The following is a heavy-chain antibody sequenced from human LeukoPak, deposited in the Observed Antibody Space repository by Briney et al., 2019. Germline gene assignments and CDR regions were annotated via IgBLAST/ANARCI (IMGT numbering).Heavy chain of an antibody. CDR2: IKQDGSEK. Sequence: PGGSLRLSCAASGFTFSDYYMTWVRQAPGKGLEWVANIKQDGSEKYYVDSVKGRFTISRDNAKNSLYLQMNSLRAEDTAVYYCARDRGFDYWGQGTLVTVSS. J-gene: IGHJ4*02. CDR3: ARDRGFDY. V-gene: IGHV3-7*01. CDR1: GFTFSDYY.